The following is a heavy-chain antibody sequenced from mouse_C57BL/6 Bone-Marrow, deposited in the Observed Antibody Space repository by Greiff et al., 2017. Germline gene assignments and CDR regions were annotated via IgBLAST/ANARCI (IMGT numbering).Heavy chain of an antibody. CDR3: ARWLYYYAMDY. CDR2: IHPNSGST. CDR1: GYTFTSYW. D-gene: IGHD2-2*01. J-gene: IGHJ4*01. Sequence: QVHVKQPGAELVKPGASVKLSCKASGYTFTSYWMHWVKQRPGQGLEWIGMIHPNSGSTNYNEKFKSKATLTVDKSSSTAYMQLSSLTSEDSAVYYCARWLYYYAMDYWGQGTSVTVSS. V-gene: IGHV1-64*01.